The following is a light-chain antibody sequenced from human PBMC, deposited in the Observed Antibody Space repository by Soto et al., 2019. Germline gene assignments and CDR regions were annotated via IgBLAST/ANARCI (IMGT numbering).Light chain of an antibody. Sequence: EIVLTQSPGTLSLSPGERATLSCRASQSVPSNFLAWYQQKPGQAPILLIYGVSRRATGIPDRFSGSGSGTDFTLTISRLEPEDFAVYYCQQYDSSWTVGQGTKVEIK. V-gene: IGKV3-20*01. CDR1: QSVPSNF. CDR2: GVS. CDR3: QQYDSSWT. J-gene: IGKJ1*01.